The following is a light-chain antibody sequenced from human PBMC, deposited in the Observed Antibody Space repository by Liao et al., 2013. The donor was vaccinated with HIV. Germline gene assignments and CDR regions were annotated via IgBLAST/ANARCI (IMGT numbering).Light chain of an antibody. J-gene: IGLJ2*01. CDR1: KLWDKN. CDR2: QDR. CDR3: QVWASSIGV. V-gene: IGLV3-1*01. Sequence: SYDVTQPPSVSVSPGQTASITCSGDKLWDKNVCWYQQKPGQSPVLVIYQDRKRPSGITERFSGSNSGNTATLTISGTQPMDEADYYCQVWASSIGVFGGGTKLTVL.